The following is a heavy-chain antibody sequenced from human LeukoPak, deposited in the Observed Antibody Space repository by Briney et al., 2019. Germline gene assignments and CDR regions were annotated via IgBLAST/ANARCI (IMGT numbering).Heavy chain of an antibody. J-gene: IGHJ4*02. CDR2: IIPILGIA. V-gene: IGHV1-69*04. CDR1: GGTFSSYA. CDR3: ARETDSSGSFDY. D-gene: IGHD3-22*01. Sequence: SVKVSCKASGGTFSSYAISWVRQTPGQGLEWMGRIIPILGIANYAQKFQGRVTITADKSTSTAYMELSSLRSEDTAVYYCARETDSSGSFDYWGQGTLVTVSS.